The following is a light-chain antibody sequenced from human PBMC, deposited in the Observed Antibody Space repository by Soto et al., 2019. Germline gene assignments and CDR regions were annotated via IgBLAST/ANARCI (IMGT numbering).Light chain of an antibody. Sequence: QSVLTQPPSASGTPGQRVTISCSGSSSNIGNNYVYWYQQRPGTAPKVLIYRNNQRPSGVPDRFSGSKSGTSASLAISGLRSEDEADYYCAAWDDSLSGFYVFGTGTKVTVL. CDR3: AAWDDSLSGFYV. CDR1: SSNIGNNY. J-gene: IGLJ1*01. V-gene: IGLV1-47*01. CDR2: RNN.